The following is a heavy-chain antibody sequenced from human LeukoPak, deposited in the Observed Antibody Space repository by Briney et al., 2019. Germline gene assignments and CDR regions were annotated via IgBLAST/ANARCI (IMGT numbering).Heavy chain of an antibody. D-gene: IGHD3-22*01. CDR2: INPNSGGT. J-gene: IGHJ4*02. CDR1: GYTFTVYY. V-gene: IGHV1-2*02. Sequence: ASVTVSCKASGYTFTVYYMHWVRQAPGQGLEWMGWINPNSGGTNYAQKFQGRVTMTRDTSISTAYMELSRLRSDDTAVYYCARKYYYDSSGYYYNFFGYWGQGTLVTVSS. CDR3: ARKYYYDSSGYYYNFFGY.